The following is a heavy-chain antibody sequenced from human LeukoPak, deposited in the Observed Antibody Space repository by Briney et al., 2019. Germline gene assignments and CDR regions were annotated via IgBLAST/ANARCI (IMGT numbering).Heavy chain of an antibody. CDR1: GYSFTSYW. J-gene: IGHJ3*02. Sequence: GESLKIPCKGSGYSFTSYWIGWVRQMPGKGLEWMGIIYPGDSDTKYSPSCQGQVTISADKSISTAYLQWSSLKASDTAMYYCARRDYYDSSGFPGAFDIWGQGTMVTVSS. CDR2: IYPGDSDT. D-gene: IGHD3-22*01. V-gene: IGHV5-51*01. CDR3: ARRDYYDSSGFPGAFDI.